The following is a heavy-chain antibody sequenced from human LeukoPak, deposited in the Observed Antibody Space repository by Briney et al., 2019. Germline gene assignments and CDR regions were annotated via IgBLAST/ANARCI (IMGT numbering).Heavy chain of an antibody. CDR1: GFTFSSYA. CDR2: ISGSGGST. Sequence: GGSLRLSCAASGFTFSSYAMSWVRQAPGKGLEWVSAISGSGGSTYYADSVKGRFTISRDNSKNTLYLQMNSLRAEDTAVYYCARDSTRYHYYGSGSYVDYWGQGTLVTVSS. V-gene: IGHV3-23*01. D-gene: IGHD3-10*01. CDR3: ARDSTRYHYYGSGSYVDY. J-gene: IGHJ4*02.